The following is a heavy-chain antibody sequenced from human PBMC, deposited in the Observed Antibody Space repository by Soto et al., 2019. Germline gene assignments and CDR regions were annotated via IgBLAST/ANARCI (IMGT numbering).Heavy chain of an antibody. V-gene: IGHV3-15*07. J-gene: IGHJ4*02. Sequence: PGGSLRLSCAASGSTFSNAWINWVRQAPGKGLEWVGRIKSKTDGGTPDYAAPVKGRFAISRDDSKNMVYLQMNSLKTEDTGIYFYSTDSYTYNGVGRFDYWGQGTLVTVSS. CDR1: GSTFSNAW. CDR3: STDSYTYNGVGRFDY. D-gene: IGHD3-3*01. CDR2: IKSKTDGGTP.